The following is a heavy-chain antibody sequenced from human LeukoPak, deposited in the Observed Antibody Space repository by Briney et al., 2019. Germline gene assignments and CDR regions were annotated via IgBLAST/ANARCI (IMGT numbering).Heavy chain of an antibody. J-gene: IGHJ5*02. CDR3: ARETHYYDRGGQYEGWFDP. CDR2: INYSGSS. D-gene: IGHD3-22*01. CDR1: GDSISSGDYY. V-gene: IGHV4-30-4*01. Sequence: SQTLSLTCTVSGDSISSGDYYWSWIRQPPGKGLEWIGYINYSGSSYYNPSLKSRGTISIDTSKNQFSLKLSSVTAADTAVYYCARETHYYDRGGQYEGWFDPWGQGTLATVSS.